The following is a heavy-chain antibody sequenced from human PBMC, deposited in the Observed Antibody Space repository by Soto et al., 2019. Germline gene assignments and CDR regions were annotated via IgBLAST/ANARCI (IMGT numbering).Heavy chain of an antibody. Sequence: PSETLSLTCTVSGGSISGHHWIWIRQSPGKGLEWIGYIFYTGSTNYNPSLKSRITLSADTSKNQFSLTLSAVTAADTAMYYCSTRAYDTNGYYRFDPWGQGTLVTVSS. CDR2: IFYTGST. CDR3: STRAYDTNGYYRFDP. V-gene: IGHV4-59*11. D-gene: IGHD3-22*01. CDR1: GGSISGHH. J-gene: IGHJ5*01.